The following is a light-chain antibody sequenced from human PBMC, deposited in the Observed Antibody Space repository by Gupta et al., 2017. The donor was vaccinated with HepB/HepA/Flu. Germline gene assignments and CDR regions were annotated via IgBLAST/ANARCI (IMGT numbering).Light chain of an antibody. CDR1: SSDVGSYNL. J-gene: IGLJ2*01. V-gene: IGLV2-23*02. CDR2: EVT. Sequence: QSALPQPASVSGSPGQSITISCTGTSSDVGSYNLVSWYQQHPGKAPKFMIYEVTKRPSGVSNRFSGSKSGNTASLTISGLQAEDEADYYCCSYAGSITYVVFGGGTKLTVL. CDR3: CSYAGSITYVV.